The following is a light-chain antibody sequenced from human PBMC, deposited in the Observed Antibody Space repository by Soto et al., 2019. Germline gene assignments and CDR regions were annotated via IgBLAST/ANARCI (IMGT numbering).Light chain of an antibody. J-gene: IGKJ5*01. CDR2: GAS. CDR1: QSVSSSY. Sequence: EIVLTQSPGTLSLSPGERATLSCRASQSVSSSYLAWYQQKPGQAPRLLIYGASSRATGIPDRFSGSGSGTDFTLTISRLEPEDFAVYYCQQYGSSVPFCQGTRLE. CDR3: QQYGSSVP. V-gene: IGKV3-20*01.